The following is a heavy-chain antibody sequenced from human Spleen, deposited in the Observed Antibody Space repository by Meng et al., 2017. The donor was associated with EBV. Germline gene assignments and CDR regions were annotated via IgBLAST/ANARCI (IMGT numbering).Heavy chain of an antibody. J-gene: IGHJ4*02. CDR3: TTDEGGSRF. CDR2: IKTGTDDGSL. Sequence: VLRVGWGGGLVRAGGSIISSWPSAGLLFRNAGMNWVRQAPGKGLEWVGRIKTGTDDGSLDYAAAVKGRFTISRDDSINTIYLQMDSLQTDDTAVYYCTTDEGGSRFWGQGTLVTVSS. D-gene: IGHD2-15*01. V-gene: IGHV3-15*07. CDR1: GLLFRNAG.